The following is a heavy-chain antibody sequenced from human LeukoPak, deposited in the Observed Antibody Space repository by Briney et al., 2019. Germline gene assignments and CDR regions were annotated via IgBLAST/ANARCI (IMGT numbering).Heavy chain of an antibody. V-gene: IGHV4-4*07. CDR3: TRVLDFWSGYHSAGMDV. D-gene: IGHD3-3*01. CDR2: INSGGST. CDR1: GGSISNYL. J-gene: IGHJ6*02. Sequence: SETLSLTCTVSGGSISNYLWSWIRQPAGKGLEWIGLINSGGSTNYNPSLKSRVTMSVDTSKSQFSLRLSSATAADTAVYYCTRVLDFWSGYHSAGMDVWGQGTTVTVSS.